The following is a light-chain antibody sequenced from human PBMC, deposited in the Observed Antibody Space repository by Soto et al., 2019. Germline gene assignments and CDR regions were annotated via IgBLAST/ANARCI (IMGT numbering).Light chain of an antibody. V-gene: IGKV3-15*01. J-gene: IGKJ1*01. CDR1: QSVRTN. CDR2: GAS. Sequence: ERVMTQSPATLSVSLGERATLSCRASQSVRTNLAWYQQTPGQAPRLLIYGASTRAAGIPDRFRGGGSGTDFTLTISSLQSEDFASYYCQQYDDWPRTFGQGTKVDIK. CDR3: QQYDDWPRT.